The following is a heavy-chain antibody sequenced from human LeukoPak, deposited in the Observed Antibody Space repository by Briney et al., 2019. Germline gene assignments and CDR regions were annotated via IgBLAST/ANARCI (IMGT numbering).Heavy chain of an antibody. J-gene: IGHJ4*02. CDR1: GFTFSSYS. CDR2: ISSSSSYI. CDR3: ARAITNYYDSSAPYYFDY. D-gene: IGHD3-22*01. V-gene: IGHV3-21*01. Sequence: PGGSLRLSCAASGFTFSSYSMNWVRQASGKGLEWVSSISSSSSYIYYADSVKGRFTISRDNAKNSLYLQMNSLRAEDTAVYYCARAITNYYDSSAPYYFDYWGQGTLVTVSS.